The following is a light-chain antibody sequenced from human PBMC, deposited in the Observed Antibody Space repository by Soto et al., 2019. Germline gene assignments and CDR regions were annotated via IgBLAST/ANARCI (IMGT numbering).Light chain of an antibody. Sequence: DIQMTQSPSTLSGSVGDRFTITCRASQTISSWLAWYQQKPGKAPKLLIYKASTLKSGVPSRFSGSGSGTDFTLTISSLQSEDFAVYYCQHYNELPLTFGGGTKVDIK. CDR1: QTISSW. V-gene: IGKV1-5*03. CDR2: KAS. J-gene: IGKJ4*01. CDR3: QHYNELPLT.